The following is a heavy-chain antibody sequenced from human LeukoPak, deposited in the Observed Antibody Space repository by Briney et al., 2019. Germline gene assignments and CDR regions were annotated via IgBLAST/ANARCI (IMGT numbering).Heavy chain of an antibody. J-gene: IGHJ4*02. Sequence: SETLSLTCAVYGGSFSGYYWSWIRQPPGKGLEWIGEINHSGSTNYNPSLKSRVTISVDTSKNQFSLKLSSVAAADTAVYYCARRTTVLRGRNFDYWGQGTLVTVSS. CDR3: ARRTTVLRGRNFDY. V-gene: IGHV4-34*01. CDR2: INHSGST. D-gene: IGHD4-23*01. CDR1: GGSFSGYY.